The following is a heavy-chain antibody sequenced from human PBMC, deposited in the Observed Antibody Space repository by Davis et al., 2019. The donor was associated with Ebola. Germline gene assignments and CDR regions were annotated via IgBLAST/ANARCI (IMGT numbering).Heavy chain of an antibody. D-gene: IGHD4-17*01. Sequence: GESLKTSCAASGFTFSSYVMHWVRQAPGKGLEWVAIISYDGIHKYYADSVKGRFTISRDNSKNTLYLQMNSLRAEDTAVYYCAKDRTTVTHYWYFDLWGRGTLVTVSS. J-gene: IGHJ2*01. V-gene: IGHV3-30-3*01. CDR1: GFTFSSYV. CDR3: AKDRTTVTHYWYFDL. CDR2: ISYDGIHK.